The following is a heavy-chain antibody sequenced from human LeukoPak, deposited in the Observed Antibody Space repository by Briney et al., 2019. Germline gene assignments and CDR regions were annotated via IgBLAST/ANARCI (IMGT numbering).Heavy chain of an antibody. J-gene: IGHJ6*02. CDR2: ISGSGGST. CDR1: GFTFSSYA. V-gene: IGHV3-23*01. CDR3: AKDALPHCSSTSCYGNYYYGMDV. Sequence: GGSLRLSCAASGFTFSSYAMSWVRQAPGKGLEWVSAISGSGGSTYYADSVKGRFTISRDNSKNTLYLQMNCLRAEDTAVYYCAKDALPHCSSTSCYGNYYYGMDVWGQGTTVTVSS. D-gene: IGHD2-2*01.